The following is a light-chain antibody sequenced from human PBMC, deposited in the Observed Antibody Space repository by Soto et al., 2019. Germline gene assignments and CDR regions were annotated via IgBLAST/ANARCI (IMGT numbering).Light chain of an antibody. Sequence: EIALTQSPGTLSLSPWERATLSWRASQSVSSSYLAWYQQKPGQAPRLIIYGASSRATGIPDSVSGRGSGTDVTLTIIRLAPEDFAVYECQQYGSLPRTFGQGTKVDIK. V-gene: IGKV3-20*01. J-gene: IGKJ1*01. CDR3: QQYGSLPRT. CDR1: QSVSSSY. CDR2: GAS.